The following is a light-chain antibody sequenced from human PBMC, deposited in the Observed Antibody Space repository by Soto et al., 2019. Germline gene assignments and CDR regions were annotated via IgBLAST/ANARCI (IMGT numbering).Light chain of an antibody. CDR1: QTISSW. V-gene: IGKV1-5*03. Sequence: QSASTMSTAVGDRVTRTCRASQTISSWLAWYQQKPGKAPKLLIYKASTLKSGVPSRFSGSGSGTDFTLTISSLQPEDFATYYCQQATSLPFTSGQGARLEIK. CDR3: QQATSLPFT. CDR2: KAS. J-gene: IGKJ5*01.